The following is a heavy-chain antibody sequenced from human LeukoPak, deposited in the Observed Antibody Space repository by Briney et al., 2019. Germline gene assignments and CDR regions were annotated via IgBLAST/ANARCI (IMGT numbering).Heavy chain of an antibody. CDR3: AKGESSSWFD. Sequence: GGSLRLSCAASGFTFSTYRMHWVRQGPGRGLVWVSGMNSDGSSTVYADSVKGRFTISRDNAKNTLYLQMNSLRAEDTAVYYCAKGESSSWFDWGQGTLVTVSS. D-gene: IGHD6-13*01. CDR1: GFTFSTYR. V-gene: IGHV3-74*01. CDR2: MNSDGSST. J-gene: IGHJ4*02.